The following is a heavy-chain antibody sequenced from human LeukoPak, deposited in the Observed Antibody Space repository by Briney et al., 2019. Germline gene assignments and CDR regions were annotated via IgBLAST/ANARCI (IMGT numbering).Heavy chain of an antibody. Sequence: PSETLSLTCTVSGGSISSYYWSWIRQPPGKGLEWIGYIYYSGSTNYNPSLKSRVTISVDTSKNQFSLKLSSVTVADTAVYYCARAEYQLLSAYYYYYMDVWGKGTTVTVSS. J-gene: IGHJ6*03. CDR1: GGSISSYY. D-gene: IGHD2-2*01. CDR2: IYYSGST. CDR3: ARAEYQLLSAYYYYYMDV. V-gene: IGHV4-59*01.